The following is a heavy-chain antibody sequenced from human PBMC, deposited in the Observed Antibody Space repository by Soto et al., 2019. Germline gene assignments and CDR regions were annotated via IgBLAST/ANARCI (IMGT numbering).Heavy chain of an antibody. V-gene: IGHV3-23*01. CDR1: GFTFSRFA. Sequence: GGSLRLSCAASGFTFSRFAMSWVRQAPGAGLEWVSAISGSGDTTFYADSVQGRFTISRDDSKNMLYLQMNSLRAEDTAVYYCARAECSSPDCLTAYYSYGLDVWGQGSTVTVSS. J-gene: IGHJ6*02. CDR3: ARAECSSPDCLTAYYSYGLDV. D-gene: IGHD3-9*01. CDR2: ISGSGDTT.